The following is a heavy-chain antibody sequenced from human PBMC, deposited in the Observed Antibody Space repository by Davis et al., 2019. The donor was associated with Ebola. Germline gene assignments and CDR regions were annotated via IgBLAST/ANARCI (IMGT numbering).Heavy chain of an antibody. CDR2: INAGNGNT. CDR3: ARLRYLSGMDV. CDR1: GYTFTGYY. Sequence: ASVKVSCKASGYTFTGYYMHWVRQAPGQRLEWMGWINAGNGNTKYSQKFQGRVTITRDTSASTAYMELSSLRSEDTAVYYCARLRYLSGMDVWGQGTTVTVSS. J-gene: IGHJ6*02. D-gene: IGHD3-9*01. V-gene: IGHV1-3*01.